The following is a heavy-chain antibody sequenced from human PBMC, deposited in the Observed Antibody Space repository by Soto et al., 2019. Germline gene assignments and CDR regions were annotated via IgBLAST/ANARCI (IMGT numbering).Heavy chain of an antibody. V-gene: IGHV1-69*08. J-gene: IGHJ6*03. CDR3: ATDGGSTSSSAYNYFMDV. Sequence: PVNVTCKSSGCTLSCSSLSWVHQDPGQELEWMGRIIPMVGTPNYAQKFQGRVTFSADKSTSTAYMVLNSLISDDTAVYYCATDGGSTSSSAYNYFMDVWGKGTPVTVS. CDR2: IIPMVGTP. CDR1: GCTLSCSS. D-gene: IGHD3-16*01.